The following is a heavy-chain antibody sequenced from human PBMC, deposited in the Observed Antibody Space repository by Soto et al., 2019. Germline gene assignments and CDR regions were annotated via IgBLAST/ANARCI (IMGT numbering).Heavy chain of an antibody. CDR1: GWTFGTYS. CDR2: INSDSDNI. CDR3: ARLYYDYV. Sequence: GSLRLSCAASGWTFGTYSMNWVRQAPGKGLEWIAYINSDSDNIMYADSVKGRFTISRDNAKNSLFLQMNSLTDEDTAVYYCARLYYDYVWGQGTTVTVSS. V-gene: IGHV3-48*02. D-gene: IGHD3-3*01. J-gene: IGHJ6*02.